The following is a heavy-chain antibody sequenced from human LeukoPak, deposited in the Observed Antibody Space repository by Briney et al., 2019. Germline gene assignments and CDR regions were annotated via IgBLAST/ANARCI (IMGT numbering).Heavy chain of an antibody. Sequence: PGGSLRLSCAASGFTFSSYEMSWVRQAPGKGLDWVSYISSSGSTIYYADSVKGRFTISRDNAKNSLYLQMNSLRAEDTAVYYCARNSDFWSGYDYWGQGTLVTVSS. CDR3: ARNSDFWSGYDY. CDR1: GFTFSSYE. D-gene: IGHD3-3*01. J-gene: IGHJ4*02. V-gene: IGHV3-48*03. CDR2: ISSSGSTI.